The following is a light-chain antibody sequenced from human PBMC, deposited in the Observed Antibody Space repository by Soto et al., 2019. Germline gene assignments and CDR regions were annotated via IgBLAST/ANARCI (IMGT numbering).Light chain of an antibody. CDR3: QQSSSTPFSA. CDR2: AAS. CDR1: QSISSY. J-gene: IGKJ3*01. Sequence: DIQVTQSPSSLSASVGDRVTITCRASQSISSYLNWYQQKPGKAPKLLIYAASSLQSGVPSRFSGSGSGPDFILTITSLQPEDSATYYCQQSSSTPFSAFGPGTKVDIK. V-gene: IGKV1-39*01.